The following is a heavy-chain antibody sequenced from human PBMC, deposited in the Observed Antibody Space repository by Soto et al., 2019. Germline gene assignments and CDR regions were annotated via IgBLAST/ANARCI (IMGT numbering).Heavy chain of an antibody. J-gene: IGHJ4*02. D-gene: IGHD6-19*01. CDR1: GFTFRSYS. CDR3: ARSSQWLVGGLDY. CDR2: ISSSSRTI. Sequence: EVQLVESGGGLVQPGGSLRLSCAASGFTFRSYSMNWVRQAPGKGLEWVSYISSSSRTIYYAASVKGRFTISRDNAKNSLYLQTNSLRAEDTAVYYCARSSQWLVGGLDYWGQGTLVTVSS. V-gene: IGHV3-48*01.